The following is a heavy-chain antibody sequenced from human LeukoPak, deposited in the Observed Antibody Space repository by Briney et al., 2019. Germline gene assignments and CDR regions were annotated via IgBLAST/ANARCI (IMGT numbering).Heavy chain of an antibody. Sequence: ASVKVSCKASGYTFTSYGISWVRQAPGQGIEWMGWISAYNGNTNYAQKLQGRVTMTTDTSTSTAYMELRSLRSDDTAVYYCARGVVPAAKTANYYYYYMDVWGKGTTVTVSS. D-gene: IGHD2-2*01. CDR1: GYTFTSYG. J-gene: IGHJ6*03. CDR2: ISAYNGNT. CDR3: ARGVVPAAKTANYYYYYMDV. V-gene: IGHV1-18*01.